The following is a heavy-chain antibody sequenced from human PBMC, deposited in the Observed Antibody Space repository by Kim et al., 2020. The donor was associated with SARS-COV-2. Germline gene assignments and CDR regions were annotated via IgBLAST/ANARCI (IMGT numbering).Heavy chain of an antibody. D-gene: IGHD1-1*01. V-gene: IGHV3-30*07. Sequence: ADSVKGRFTISRDNSKNTLYLQMNSLRAEDTAVYYCARDRAVNWNDDYFDYWGQGTLVTVSS. J-gene: IGHJ4*02. CDR3: ARDRAVNWNDDYFDY.